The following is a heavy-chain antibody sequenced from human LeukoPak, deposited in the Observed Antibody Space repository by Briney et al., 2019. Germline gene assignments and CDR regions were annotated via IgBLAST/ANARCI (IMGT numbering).Heavy chain of an antibody. CDR2: ISDSGST. CDR1: GGSISSYY. J-gene: IGHJ5*02. D-gene: IGHD3-22*01. V-gene: IGHV4-59*08. Sequence: PSETLSLTCTVSGGSISSYYWNWIRQPPGKGLEWIGYISDSGSTNYNPSLKSRVTISVGTSKNQFSLKLSSVTAADTAVYYCARRDESSGYYYWFDPWGQGTLVTVSS. CDR3: ARRDESSGYYYWFDP.